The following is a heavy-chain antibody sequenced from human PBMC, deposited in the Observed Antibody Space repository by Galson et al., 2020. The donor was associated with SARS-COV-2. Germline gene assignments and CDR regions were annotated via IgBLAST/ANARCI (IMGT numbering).Heavy chain of an antibody. CDR2: ISGGGST. Sequence: GESLKISCAASGFTFSRYAMAWVRQAPGTGLEWDSGISGGGSTYYADSVKGRFTISRDISQNTVYLQMSSLRAEDTAVYYCAKDRGNDYGDQLDFWGQGTQVTVSS. V-gene: IGHV3-23*01. J-gene: IGHJ4*02. D-gene: IGHD4-17*01. CDR3: AKDRGNDYGDQLDF. CDR1: GFTFSRYA.